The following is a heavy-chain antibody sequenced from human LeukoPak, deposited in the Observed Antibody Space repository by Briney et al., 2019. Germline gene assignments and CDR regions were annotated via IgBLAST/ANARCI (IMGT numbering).Heavy chain of an antibody. V-gene: IGHV5-51*01. CDR1: GYSFTSYW. CDR2: IYPGDSDT. Sequence: GESLKISCKGSGYSFTSYWIAWLRQMPGKGLEGMGIIYPGDSDTRYSPSFQGQVTISADKSISTAYLQWSSLKASDTAMYYCARRADSSGYFVSWGQGTLVTVSS. J-gene: IGHJ5*01. D-gene: IGHD3-22*01. CDR3: ARRADSSGYFVS.